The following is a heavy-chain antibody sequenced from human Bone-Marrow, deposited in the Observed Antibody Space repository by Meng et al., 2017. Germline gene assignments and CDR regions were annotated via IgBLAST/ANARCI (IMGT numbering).Heavy chain of an antibody. Sequence: EGQLVESGGGLVKPGGSLRLSCVASGFSLTDAWMSWVRQAPGKGLEWVGRIKSNSDGGTTDYAAPVKGRFTISRDDSKNTLYLQMNSLITEDTAVYFCATGAAAADHWGQGTLVTVSS. D-gene: IGHD6-13*01. J-gene: IGHJ4*02. CDR3: ATGAAAADH. V-gene: IGHV3-15*01. CDR1: GFSLTDAW. CDR2: IKSNSDGGTT.